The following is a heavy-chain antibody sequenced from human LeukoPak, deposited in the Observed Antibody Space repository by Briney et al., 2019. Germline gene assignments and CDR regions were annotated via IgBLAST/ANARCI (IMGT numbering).Heavy chain of an antibody. CDR3: ARAQVSDYVWGSYCYAWFDP. CDR2: IYYSGST. D-gene: IGHD3-16*02. Sequence: SETLSLTCTVSGGSISSYYWSWIRQPPGKGLEWIGYIYYSGSTNYNPSLKSRVTISVDTSKNQFSLKLSSVTAADTAVYYCARAQVSDYVWGSYCYAWFDPWGQGTLVTVSS. CDR1: GGSISSYY. J-gene: IGHJ5*02. V-gene: IGHV4-59*01.